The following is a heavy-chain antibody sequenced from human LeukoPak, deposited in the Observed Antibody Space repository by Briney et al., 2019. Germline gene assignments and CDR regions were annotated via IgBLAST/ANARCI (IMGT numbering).Heavy chain of an antibody. J-gene: IGHJ5*02. CDR1: GFTFSSFG. D-gene: IGHD6-13*01. Sequence: PGRSLRLSCAASGFTFSSFGMHWVRQAPGKGLEWVAVISSDGVNKYSADSVKGRFTISRDNAKNSLYLQMNSLRAEDTAVYYCARGVGSSSWSPAGRFDPWGQGTLVTVSS. V-gene: IGHV3-30*03. CDR3: ARGVGSSSWSPAGRFDP. CDR2: ISSDGVNK.